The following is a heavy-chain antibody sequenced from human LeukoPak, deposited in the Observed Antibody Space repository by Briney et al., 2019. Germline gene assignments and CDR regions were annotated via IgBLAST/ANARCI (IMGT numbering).Heavy chain of an antibody. V-gene: IGHV3-53*01. D-gene: IGHD1-1*01. CDR3: AREDSRLDNAFDI. Sequence: GGSLRLSCAASGFTVSSNYMSWVRQAPGKGLEWVSVIHSGGSTYYADSVKGRFSISRDNAKNSLYLQMNSLRAEDTSVYYCAREDSRLDNAFDIWGQGTMVTVSS. CDR2: IHSGGST. CDR1: GFTVSSNY. J-gene: IGHJ3*02.